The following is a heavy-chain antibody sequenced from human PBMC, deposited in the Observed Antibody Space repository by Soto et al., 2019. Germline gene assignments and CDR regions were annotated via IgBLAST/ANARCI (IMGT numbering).Heavy chain of an antibody. CDR1: GGTFGTYS. CDR3: ASAGITGPRDGYNWFDP. Sequence: QVQLVQSGAEVKKPGSSVKVSCKASGGTFGTYSIIWVRQAPGQGLEWMGRIIPMLDLANYAQKFRGRVTITADKSTSTAYMELSSLRSDDTAVYYCASAGITGPRDGYNWFDPWGQGTLVTVSS. V-gene: IGHV1-69*02. J-gene: IGHJ5*02. D-gene: IGHD1-20*01. CDR2: IIPMLDLA.